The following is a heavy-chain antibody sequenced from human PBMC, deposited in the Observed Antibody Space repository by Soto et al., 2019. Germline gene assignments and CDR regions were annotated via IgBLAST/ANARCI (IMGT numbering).Heavy chain of an antibody. CDR2: INAGNGNT. Sequence: QVQLVQSGAEEKKPGASVKVSCKASGYTFTSSAMHWVRQITGQRLEWMGWINAGNGNTKYSQKFQGRVTITRDTSASTAYMELSSLRSEDTAVYYCARSIVVVTALDYWGQGTLVTVSS. V-gene: IGHV1-3*05. CDR3: ARSIVVVTALDY. J-gene: IGHJ4*02. CDR1: GYTFTSSA. D-gene: IGHD2-21*02.